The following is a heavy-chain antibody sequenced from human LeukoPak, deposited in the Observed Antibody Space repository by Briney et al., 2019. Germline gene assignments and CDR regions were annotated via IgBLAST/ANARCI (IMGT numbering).Heavy chain of an antibody. V-gene: IGHV4-59*08. CDR1: GGSISSYY. J-gene: IGHJ4*02. CDR2: IYYSGST. D-gene: IGHD2-2*01. Sequence: SETLSLTCTVSGGSISSYYWSWIRQPPGKGLEWIGYIYYSGSTYYNPSLKSRVTISVDTSKNQFSLKLSSVTAADTAVYYCARIGTLIPSIRMSHYFDYWGQGTLVTVSS. CDR3: ARIGTLIPSIRMSHYFDY.